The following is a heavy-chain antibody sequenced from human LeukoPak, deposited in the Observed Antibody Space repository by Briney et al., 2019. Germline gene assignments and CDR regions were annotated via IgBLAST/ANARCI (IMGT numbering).Heavy chain of an antibody. V-gene: IGHV1-3*03. CDR1: GYTFTSYG. J-gene: IGHJ5*02. Sequence: ASVKVSCKASGYTFTSYGISWVRQAPGQRLEWMGWINAGNGNTKYSQEFQGRVTITRDTSASTAYMELSSLRSEDMAVYYCARGLRNWNNGYNWFDPWGQGTLVTVSS. CDR3: ARGLRNWNNGYNWFDP. CDR2: INAGNGNT. D-gene: IGHD1/OR15-1a*01.